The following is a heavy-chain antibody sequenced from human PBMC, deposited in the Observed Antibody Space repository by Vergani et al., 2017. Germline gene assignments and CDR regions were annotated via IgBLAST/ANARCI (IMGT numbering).Heavy chain of an antibody. J-gene: IGHJ6*03. V-gene: IGHV3-11*01. CDR1: GCTFSDYY. Sequence: QVQLVESGGGLVKPGGSLILSCAASGCTFSDYYMSWIRQAPGKGLEWVSYISSSGSTMYYADSVKGRFTISRDNAKNSLYLQMNSLRAEDTAVYYCARDYCLGSYWMWYYYYMDVWGKGTTVTVSS. CDR2: ISSSGSTM. CDR3: ARDYCLGSYWMWYYYYMDV. D-gene: IGHD1-26*01.